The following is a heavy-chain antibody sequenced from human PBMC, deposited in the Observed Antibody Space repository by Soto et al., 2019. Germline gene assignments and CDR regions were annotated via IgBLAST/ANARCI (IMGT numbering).Heavy chain of an antibody. Sequence: QVQLQESGPGLVKPSETLSLTCTVSGGSTSSYYWSWIRQPPGKGLEWIGYIYHSGSTNYNPSLKSRVTISVDTSKNQFSRKLSSVTAADTAVYYCARDMAVVWGQGTLVTVSS. D-gene: IGHD3-10*01. J-gene: IGHJ4*02. CDR1: GGSTSSYY. V-gene: IGHV4-59*01. CDR2: IYHSGST. CDR3: ARDMAVV.